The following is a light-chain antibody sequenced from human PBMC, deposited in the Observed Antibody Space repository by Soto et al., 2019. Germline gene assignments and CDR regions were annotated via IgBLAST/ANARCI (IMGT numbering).Light chain of an antibody. CDR1: QDISRY. J-gene: IGKJ4*01. Sequence: DIQMTQSPASLSASVGDRVTSSCQASQDISRYLNWYQHKPGRAPQLLINDVSSLETGVPSRFSATGSGTEFTLTINGLQPEDLATYYCQQYDIPPSTFGGGTKVAIK. V-gene: IGKV1-33*01. CDR3: QQYDIPPST. CDR2: DVS.